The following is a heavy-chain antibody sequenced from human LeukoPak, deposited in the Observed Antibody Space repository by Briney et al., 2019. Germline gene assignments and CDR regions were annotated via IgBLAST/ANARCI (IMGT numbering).Heavy chain of an antibody. CDR2: INIDERIT. D-gene: IGHD3-10*01. Sequence: GRSLRLSCAASGFTFDDYVMHWVRQAPGKGLVWVSYINIDERITGYADSVKGQFTISRDNAKNTLYLQMNSLRAEDTAIYYCFREGGDWGQGTLVTVSS. CDR1: GFTFDDYV. CDR3: FREGGD. V-gene: IGHV3-74*01. J-gene: IGHJ4*02.